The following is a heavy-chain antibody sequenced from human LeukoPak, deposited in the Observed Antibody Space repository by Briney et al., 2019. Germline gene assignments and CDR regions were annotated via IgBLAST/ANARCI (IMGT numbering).Heavy chain of an antibody. D-gene: IGHD4-17*01. Sequence: PGGALRLSCAACGFTFRSHWMHWVRQAPGKGLVWVSRIEYDGINTNYADSVKGRFTTSRDNSKHTLYLQMSSLRAEDTAVYYCAKEGLTTVTIPNYYYYYYMDVWGKGTTVTISS. CDR3: AKEGLTTVTIPNYYYYYYMDV. J-gene: IGHJ6*03. CDR1: GFTFRSHW. CDR2: IEYDGINT. V-gene: IGHV3-74*01.